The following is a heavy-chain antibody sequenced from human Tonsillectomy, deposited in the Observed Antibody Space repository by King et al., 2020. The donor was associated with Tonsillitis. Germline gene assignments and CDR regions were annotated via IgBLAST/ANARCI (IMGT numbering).Heavy chain of an antibody. Sequence: VQLVESGPEVEKPGASVKVSCKASGYTFSLYGVNWVRQAPGQGLEWMGWISPDNGDTNYAQKVQGRVTMTIDTSASTVYMELRSLRSDDTAVYYCASDNLPLRHYDSSGCPLRGGMDVWGLGTTVIVSS. CDR3: ASDNLPLRHYDSSGCPLRGGMDV. V-gene: IGHV1-18*01. D-gene: IGHD3-22*01. CDR1: GYTFSLYG. J-gene: IGHJ6*02. CDR2: ISPDNGDT.